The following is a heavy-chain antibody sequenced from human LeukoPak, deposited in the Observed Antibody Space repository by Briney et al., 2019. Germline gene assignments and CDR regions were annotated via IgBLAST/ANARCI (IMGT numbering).Heavy chain of an antibody. CDR2: IKSKTDGGTT. Sequence: PGGSLRLSCAASGFTFSNAWMNWVRQAPGKGLEWVGRIKSKTDGGTTDYAAPVKGRFTISRDDSKNTPYLQMNSLKSEDTAVYYCTTVYWYYGSGSYDYWGQGTLVTVSS. V-gene: IGHV3-15*01. D-gene: IGHD3-10*01. CDR3: TTVYWYYGSGSYDY. J-gene: IGHJ4*02. CDR1: GFTFSNAW.